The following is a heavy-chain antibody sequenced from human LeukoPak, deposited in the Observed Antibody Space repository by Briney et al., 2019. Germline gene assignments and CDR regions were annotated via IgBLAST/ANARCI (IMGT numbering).Heavy chain of an antibody. V-gene: IGHV4-38-2*01. CDR2: IYHSGST. CDR3: ASSLIKGSGSYTFDY. CDR1: GYSISSGYY. Sequence: PSETLSLTCAVSGYSISSGYYWGWIRQPPGQGLGWIGSIYHSGSTYYNPSLKSRIAISVDTSKNQFSLKLSSVTAADTAVYYCASSLIKGSGSYTFDYWGQGTLVTVSS. J-gene: IGHJ4*02. D-gene: IGHD3-10*01.